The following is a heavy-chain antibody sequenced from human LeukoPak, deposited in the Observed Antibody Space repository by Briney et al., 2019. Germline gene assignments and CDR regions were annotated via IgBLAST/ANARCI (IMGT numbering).Heavy chain of an antibody. CDR3: ARAPYSGSYYVFDY. J-gene: IGHJ4*02. V-gene: IGHV4-34*01. CDR1: GGSFSGYY. CDR2: INHSGST. Sequence: PSETLSLTCAVYGGSFSGYYWSWIRQPPGKGLEWIGEINHSGSTNYNPSLKSRVTISVDTSRNQFSLKLSSVTAADTAVYYCARAPYSGSYYVFDYWGQGTLVTVSS. D-gene: IGHD1-26*01.